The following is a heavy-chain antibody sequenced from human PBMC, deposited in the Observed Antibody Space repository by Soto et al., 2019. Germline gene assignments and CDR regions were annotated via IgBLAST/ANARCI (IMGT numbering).Heavy chain of an antibody. Sequence: QVQLVQSGAEVKKPGASVKVSCKASGYTFTSYGISWVRQAPGHGLEWMGWISAYNGNTKHAHKFQSRITMATDTSTSTAYMELRSLRSDDTAVYYCAREPNHFDYWGQGALVTASS. V-gene: IGHV1-18*01. CDR2: ISAYNGNT. CDR1: GYTFTSYG. J-gene: IGHJ4*02. D-gene: IGHD7-27*01. CDR3: AREPNHFDY.